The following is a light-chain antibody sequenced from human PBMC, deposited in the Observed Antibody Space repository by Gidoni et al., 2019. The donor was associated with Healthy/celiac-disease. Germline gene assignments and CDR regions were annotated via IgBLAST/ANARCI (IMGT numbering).Light chain of an antibody. CDR3: SSYTSSSTLVE. CDR1: SSDVGAYNY. CDR2: EVT. Sequence: QSALTQPASVSGSLGQSITISCFGTSSDVGAYNYVSWYQQHPGKAPKLMIYEVTNRPSGVSDRFSGSKSGNTASLTISGLQAEDEGDYYCSSYTSSSTLVEFGGGTNLTVL. V-gene: IGLV2-14*01. J-gene: IGLJ2*01.